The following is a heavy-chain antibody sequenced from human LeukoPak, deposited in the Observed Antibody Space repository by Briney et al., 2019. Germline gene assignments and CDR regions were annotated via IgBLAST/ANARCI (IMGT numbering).Heavy chain of an antibody. J-gene: IGHJ4*02. Sequence: GESLKISCKGSGFRFTSYWIGWVRQMPGKGLEGMGIIYPGDSDTRYSPSFQGQVTISADKSISTAYLQLSSLKASDTAMYYCARLYCSGGSCYKYLHYWGQGTLVTVSS. CDR3: ARLYCSGGSCYKYLHY. CDR2: IYPGDSDT. V-gene: IGHV5-51*01. CDR1: GFRFTSYW. D-gene: IGHD2-15*01.